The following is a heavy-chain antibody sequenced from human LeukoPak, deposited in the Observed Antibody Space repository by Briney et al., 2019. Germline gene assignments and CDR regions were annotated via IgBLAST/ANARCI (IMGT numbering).Heavy chain of an antibody. CDR2: ISSGSSTI. V-gene: IGHV3-48*02. Sequence: GGSLRLSCAASGFTFSSYSMNWVRQSPGKGLEWVSYISSGSSTIYYADSVKGRFTISRDNAKNSLCLQMNSLRDEDTAVYYCARENIVVVTAIRDAFDIWGQGTMVTVSS. D-gene: IGHD2-21*02. J-gene: IGHJ3*02. CDR1: GFTFSSYS. CDR3: ARENIVVVTAIRDAFDI.